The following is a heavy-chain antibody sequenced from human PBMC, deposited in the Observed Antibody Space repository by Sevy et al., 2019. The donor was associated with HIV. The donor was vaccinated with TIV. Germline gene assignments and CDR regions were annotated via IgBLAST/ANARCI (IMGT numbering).Heavy chain of an antibody. D-gene: IGHD3-22*01. Sequence: GGSLRLSCAASGFTFDDYAMHWVRQAPGKGLEWVSGISWNSGSIGYADSVKGRFTISRDNAKNSLYLQMNSLRAEDTALYYCAKDYYDSSGYYKGYYYYYCMDVWGQGTTVTVS. CDR1: GFTFDDYA. CDR2: ISWNSGSI. CDR3: AKDYYDSSGYYKGYYYYYCMDV. V-gene: IGHV3-9*01. J-gene: IGHJ6*02.